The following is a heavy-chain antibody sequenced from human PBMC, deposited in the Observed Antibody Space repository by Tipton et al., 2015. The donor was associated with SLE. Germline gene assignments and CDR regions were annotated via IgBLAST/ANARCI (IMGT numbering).Heavy chain of an antibody. Sequence: GSLRLSCAASGFTFSSYWMSWVRQAPGKGLEWVANIKQDGSEKYYVDSVKGRFTISRDNSKNSLYLQMNSLRTEDTALYYCAKGGNGGSCYHWGQGTLVTVSS. CDR3: AKGGNGGSCYH. D-gene: IGHD2-15*01. J-gene: IGHJ4*02. CDR1: GFTFSSYW. CDR2: IKQDGSEK. V-gene: IGHV3-7*03.